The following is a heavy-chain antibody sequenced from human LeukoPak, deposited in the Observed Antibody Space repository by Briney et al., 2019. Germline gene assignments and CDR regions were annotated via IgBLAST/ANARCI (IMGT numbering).Heavy chain of an antibody. J-gene: IGHJ4*02. CDR3: AKDRVRYSSGWYRGYYFDY. V-gene: IGHV3-9*01. CDR2: ISWNSGSI. Sequence: GGSLRLSCAASGFTFDDYAMHWVRLAPGKGLEWVSGISWNSGSIGYADSVKGRFTISRDNAKNSLYLQMNSLRAEDTALYYCAKDRVRYSSGWYRGYYFDYWGQGTLVTVSS. D-gene: IGHD6-19*01. CDR1: GFTFDDYA.